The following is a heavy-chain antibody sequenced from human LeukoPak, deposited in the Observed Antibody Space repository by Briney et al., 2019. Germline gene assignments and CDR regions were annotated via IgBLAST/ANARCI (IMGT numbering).Heavy chain of an antibody. CDR1: GFTFSNYV. V-gene: IGHV3-23*01. J-gene: IGHJ4*02. D-gene: IGHD5-12*01. Sequence: GGSLRLSCAVSGFTFSNYVMSWVRQAPGKGLEWVSGIIGSGDITYYADSVKGRFTISRDNSKNTLYLQMSTLRADDKGVYYCARAARGYHYWGQGTLVTVSS. CDR2: IIGSGDIT. CDR3: ARAARGYHY.